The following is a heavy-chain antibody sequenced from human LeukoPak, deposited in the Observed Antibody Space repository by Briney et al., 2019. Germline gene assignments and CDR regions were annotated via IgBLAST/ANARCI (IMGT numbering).Heavy chain of an antibody. CDR3: ARAGSGSYTPYFDY. Sequence: SETLSLTCAVYGGSFSSYYWSWIRQPPGKGLEWIGYIYYSGSTNYNPSLKSRVTISVDTSKNQFSLKLSSVTAADTAVYYCARAGSGSYTPYFDYWGQGTLVTVSS. CDR2: IYYSGST. J-gene: IGHJ4*02. D-gene: IGHD3-10*01. V-gene: IGHV4-59*01. CDR1: GGSFSSYY.